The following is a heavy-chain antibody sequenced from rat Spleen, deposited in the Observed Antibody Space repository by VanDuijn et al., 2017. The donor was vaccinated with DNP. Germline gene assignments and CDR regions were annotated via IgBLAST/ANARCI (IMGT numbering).Heavy chain of an antibody. CDR2: ISNTGDHT. J-gene: IGHJ2*01. D-gene: IGHD1-10*01. CDR1: GFTFSKYG. Sequence: EVKLVESGGGLVQPGRSLKLSCAASGFTFSKYGMAWVRQAPGKGLEWVASISNTGDHTYSSDSVKGRFSLSRDNAKSTLYLQLNSLRSEDTATYYCTTFITTLDYWGQGVMVTVSP. CDR3: TTFITTLDY. V-gene: IGHV5-25*01.